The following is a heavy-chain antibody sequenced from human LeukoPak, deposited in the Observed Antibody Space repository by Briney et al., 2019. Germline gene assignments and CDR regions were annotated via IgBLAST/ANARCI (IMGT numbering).Heavy chain of an antibody. CDR2: INWDGVST. V-gene: IGHV3-43*01. D-gene: IGHD6-13*01. CDR3: AKDLGKVIAAAGTSGFDS. Sequence: GGSLRLSCAASGFNFDDYTMHWVRQIPGKSLEWVSLINWDGVSTFYADSVKGRFTISRDTTKNFLYLQMISLRTEDTALYYCAKDLGKVIAAAGTSGFDSWGRGTLVTVSS. J-gene: IGHJ4*01. CDR1: GFNFDDYT.